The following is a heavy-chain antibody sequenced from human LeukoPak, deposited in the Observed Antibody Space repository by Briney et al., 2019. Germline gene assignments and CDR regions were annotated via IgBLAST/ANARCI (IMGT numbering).Heavy chain of an antibody. CDR2: INPNSGNT. CDR1: GYTFTGYH. CDR3: ARGCHRRWCMLVGNYYFDY. J-gene: IGHJ4*02. Sequence: ASVKVSCTASGYTFTGYHMHWVRQAPGQGLEWMGRINPNSGNTGYAQKFQGRVTMTRNTSISTAYMELSSLRSEDTAVYYCARGCHRRWCMLVGNYYFDYWGQGTLVTVSS. V-gene: IGHV1-8*02. D-gene: IGHD2-8*01.